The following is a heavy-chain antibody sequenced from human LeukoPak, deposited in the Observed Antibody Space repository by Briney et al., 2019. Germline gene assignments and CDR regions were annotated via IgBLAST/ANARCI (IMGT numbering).Heavy chain of an antibody. CDR1: GFTFSDYY. CDR2: ISSSGSTI. CDR3: ARELSGSPYYYYGMDV. V-gene: IGHV3-11*01. Sequence: GGSLRLSCAASGFTFSDYYMSWIRQAPGKGLEWVSYISSSGSTIYYADSVKGRFTISRDNSKNTLYLQMNSLRAEDTAVYYCARELSGSPYYYYGMDVWGQGTTVTVSS. J-gene: IGHJ6*02. D-gene: IGHD1-26*01.